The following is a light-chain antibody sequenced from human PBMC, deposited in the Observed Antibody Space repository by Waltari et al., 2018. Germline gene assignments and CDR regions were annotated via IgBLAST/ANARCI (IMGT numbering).Light chain of an antibody. CDR2: HAS. CDR3: QHYVTLPVT. CDR1: QSISKY. V-gene: IGKV3-20*01. J-gene: IGKJ1*01. Sequence: EIVLTQSQATLSLSSGERATLSCRTSQSISKYLAWYQQKPGQAPRLLIYHASSRATGIPDRFSGSGSGTDFSLTISRLEPEDFAVYYCQHYVTLPVTFGQGTKVEIK.